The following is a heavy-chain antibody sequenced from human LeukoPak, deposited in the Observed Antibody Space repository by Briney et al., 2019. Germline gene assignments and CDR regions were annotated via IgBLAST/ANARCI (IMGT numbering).Heavy chain of an antibody. J-gene: IGHJ4*02. CDR2: IKSKTDGGTT. Sequence: GGSLRLSCAASGFTFSNAWMSWVRQAPGKGLEWVGRIKSKTDGGTTDYAAPVKGRFTISRDDSKNTLYLQVNSLKTEDTAVYYCTASITMVRGVIINPYYFDYWGQGTLVTVSS. CDR1: GFTFSNAW. D-gene: IGHD3-10*01. V-gene: IGHV3-15*01. CDR3: TASITMVRGVIINPYYFDY.